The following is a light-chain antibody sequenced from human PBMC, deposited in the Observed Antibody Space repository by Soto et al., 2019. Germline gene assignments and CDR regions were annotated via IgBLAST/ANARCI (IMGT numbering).Light chain of an antibody. CDR1: QSVSNNY. CDR2: GAS. Sequence: DIVLTQSPGPLSLSPGERATLSCTASQSVSNNYLAWYQQQPGQAPRLLIYGASNRATGIPDRFSGSGSGTDSTLTISRLEPEDFAVYYCQQYGSSGTFGQGTKVDIK. V-gene: IGKV3-20*01. CDR3: QQYGSSGT. J-gene: IGKJ1*01.